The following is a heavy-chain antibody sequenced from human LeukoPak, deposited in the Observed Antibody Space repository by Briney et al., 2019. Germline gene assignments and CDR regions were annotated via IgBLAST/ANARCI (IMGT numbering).Heavy chain of an antibody. CDR1: GGTFSSYA. D-gene: IGHD4-23*01. CDR3: ARSTTVVTSRTNYFDY. J-gene: IGHJ4*02. V-gene: IGHV1-69*05. Sequence: GASVKVSCKASGGTFSSYAISWVRQAPGQGLEWMGGIIPIFGTANYAQKFQGRVTITTDEFTSTAYMELSSLRSEDTAVYYCARSTTVVTSRTNYFDYWGQGTLVTVSS. CDR2: IIPIFGTA.